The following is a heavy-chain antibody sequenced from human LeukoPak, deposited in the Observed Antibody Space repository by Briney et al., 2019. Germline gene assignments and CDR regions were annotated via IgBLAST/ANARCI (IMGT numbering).Heavy chain of an antibody. V-gene: IGHV3-48*01. CDR1: GFTFSTYS. CDR3: ARPLLGYCSGGSCPFDC. CDR2: ISSNTSAI. D-gene: IGHD2-15*01. Sequence: PGGSLRLSCAASGFTFSTYSMNWVRQAPGKGLEWVSYISSNTSAIYHADSVKGRFAISRDSAKNSLYLQMDSLRAEDTAVYYCARPLLGYCSGGSCPFDCWGQGTLVTVSS. J-gene: IGHJ4*02.